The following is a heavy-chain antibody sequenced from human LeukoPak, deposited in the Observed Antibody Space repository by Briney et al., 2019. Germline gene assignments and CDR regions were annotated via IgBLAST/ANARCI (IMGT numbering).Heavy chain of an antibody. J-gene: IGHJ3*02. D-gene: IGHD5-24*01. CDR1: GGTFSSYV. Sequence: VASVKVSCKASGGTFSSYVIIWVRQAPGQGLEWMGRIIPILGIANYAQKFQGRVTITADKSTSTAYMELSSLRFEDTAVYYCARAHGSLLSNAFDIWGQGKMVTVSS. V-gene: IGHV1-69*04. CDR3: ARAHGSLLSNAFDI. CDR2: IIPILGIA.